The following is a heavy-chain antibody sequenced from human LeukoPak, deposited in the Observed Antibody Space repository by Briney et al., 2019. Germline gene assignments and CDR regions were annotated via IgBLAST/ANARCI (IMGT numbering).Heavy chain of an antibody. Sequence: GESLNIPCQASGYIFPSYCIAWVRRMPGKGLECMAIVFPGDSKTRYSPSFQGQVTISADKSISTAYLQGSSLKAADTAMYYCARRSGYCRNNVYYSDDAFDIWGQGTMVTVSS. CDR1: GYIFPSYC. V-gene: IGHV5-51*01. CDR2: VFPGDSKT. CDR3: ARRSGYCRNNVYYSDDAFDI. D-gene: IGHD2-2*03. J-gene: IGHJ3*02.